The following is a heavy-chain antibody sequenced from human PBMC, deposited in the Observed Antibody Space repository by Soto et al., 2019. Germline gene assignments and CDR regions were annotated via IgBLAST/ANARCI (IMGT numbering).Heavy chain of an antibody. CDR3: AKNREMVVAATPRWYFDF. V-gene: IGHV1-3*01. Sequence: QVQLVQSGAEVRKPGASVKISCKASGYTFSNYAIHWVRQAPGQRLEWMGWINAGGGNRKYAQKFQDRISITTDTFARIVYMELSSLTSEDTAVYYCAKNREMVVAATPRWYFDFWGRGTLVTVSS. CDR2: INAGGGNR. D-gene: IGHD2-15*01. CDR1: GYTFSNYA. J-gene: IGHJ2*01.